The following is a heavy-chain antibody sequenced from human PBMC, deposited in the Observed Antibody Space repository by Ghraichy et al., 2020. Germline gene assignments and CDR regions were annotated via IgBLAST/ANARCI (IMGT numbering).Heavy chain of an antibody. CDR3: ASGRRDPGYSGTEFDY. CDR2: IYYSGST. V-gene: IGHV4-39*01. D-gene: IGHD5-12*01. CDR1: GGSISSSSYY. J-gene: IGHJ4*02. Sequence: SETLSLTCTVSGGSISSSSYYWGWIRQPPGKGLEWIGSIYYSGSTYYNPSLKSRVTISVDTSKNQFSLKLSSVTAADTAVYYCASGRRDPGYSGTEFDYWGQGTLVTVSS.